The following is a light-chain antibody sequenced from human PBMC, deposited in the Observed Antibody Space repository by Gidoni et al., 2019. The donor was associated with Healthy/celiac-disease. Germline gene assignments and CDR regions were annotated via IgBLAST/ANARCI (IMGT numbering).Light chain of an antibody. CDR2: AAS. V-gene: IGKV1-12*01. CDR1: QGMSSW. Sequence: PSSVSASVGDRVTITCRASQGMSSWLAWYQQKPGQAPKLLIYAASRLQSGVPSRFSGSGSVRDFTLTISSLQPEDFATYYCQQANSFPWTFGQGTKVEIK. J-gene: IGKJ1*01. CDR3: QQANSFPWT.